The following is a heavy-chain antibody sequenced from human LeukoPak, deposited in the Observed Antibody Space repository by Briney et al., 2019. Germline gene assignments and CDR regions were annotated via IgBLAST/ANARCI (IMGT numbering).Heavy chain of an antibody. Sequence: ASVKVSCKASGYTFTSYGIRWVRQAPGQGPEWMGWISAYNGNTNYAQKLQGRVTMATDTSTSTAYMELRSLRSDDTAVYYCAREYCSSTSCYPDIWGQGTMVTVSS. D-gene: IGHD2-2*01. CDR1: GYTFTSYG. J-gene: IGHJ3*02. CDR2: ISAYNGNT. V-gene: IGHV1-18*01. CDR3: AREYCSSTSCYPDI.